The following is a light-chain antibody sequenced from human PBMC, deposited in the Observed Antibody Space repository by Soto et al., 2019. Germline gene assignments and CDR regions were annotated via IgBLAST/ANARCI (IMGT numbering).Light chain of an antibody. Sequence: IQMTQSPSTLSASVGDRVTITCRASQTISSCLGWYQQKLGKAPKLLIYKASSLESGVSSRFSGSGSGTEFTLTISSLQPDDFATYYCQQYNNYPFTFGQGTKLEIK. J-gene: IGKJ2*01. V-gene: IGKV1-5*03. CDR3: QQYNNYPFT. CDR2: KAS. CDR1: QTISSC.